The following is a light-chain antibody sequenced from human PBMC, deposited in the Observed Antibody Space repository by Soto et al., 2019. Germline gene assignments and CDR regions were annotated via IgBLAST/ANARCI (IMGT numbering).Light chain of an antibody. Sequence: QPVLTQQPSASGTPGQRVTISCSGSSSSIGTNYVYWYQQLPGTAPKLLIYKNNQRPSGVPDRFSGSKSGTSASLAISGLRSEDEADYHCASWDGSLSGYVFGTGTKLTVL. J-gene: IGLJ1*01. CDR3: ASWDGSLSGYV. CDR2: KNN. CDR1: SSSIGTNY. V-gene: IGLV1-47*01.